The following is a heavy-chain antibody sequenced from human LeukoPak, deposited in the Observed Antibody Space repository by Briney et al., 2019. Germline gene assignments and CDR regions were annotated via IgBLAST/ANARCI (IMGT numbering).Heavy chain of an antibody. CDR3: ARPLRYYDSSGYYY. CDR2: IKQDGSEK. J-gene: IGHJ4*02. CDR1: GFTFSSYW. Sequence: PGGSLRLSCAASGFTFSSYWMSWVRQAPGKGLEWVANIKQDGSEKYYVDSVKGRFTISRDNAKNSLYLQMNSLRAEDTAVYYCARPLRYYDSSGYYYWGQGTLVTVSS. D-gene: IGHD3-22*01. V-gene: IGHV3-7*01.